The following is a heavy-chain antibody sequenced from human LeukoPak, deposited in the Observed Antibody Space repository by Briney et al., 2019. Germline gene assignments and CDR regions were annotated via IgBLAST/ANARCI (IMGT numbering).Heavy chain of an antibody. V-gene: IGHV1-2*02. CDR2: INPNSGGT. Sequence: ASVKVSCKASGYTFTGYYMHWVRQAPGQGLEWMGWINPNSGGTNYAQKFQGRVAMTRDTSISAAYMELSRLRSDDTAVYYCAREAGYYDRSGCVDYWGQGTLVTVSS. J-gene: IGHJ4*02. D-gene: IGHD3-22*01. CDR1: GYTFTGYY. CDR3: AREAGYYDRSGCVDY.